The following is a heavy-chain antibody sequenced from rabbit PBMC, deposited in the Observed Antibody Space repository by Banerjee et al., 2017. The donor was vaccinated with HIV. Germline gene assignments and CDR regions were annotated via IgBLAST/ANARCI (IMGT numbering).Heavy chain of an antibody. Sequence: QEQVVESGGGLVQPGGSLKLSCKASGSDFSSYGVSWVRQAPGKGLEWIACIYAGSSGSTYNASWAKGRFTISKTSSTTVTLQMTSLTAADTATYFCARGYWSSGAGCDLWGQGTLVTVS. V-gene: IGHV1S45*01. CDR1: GSDFSSYG. D-gene: IGHD1-1*01. J-gene: IGHJ3*01. CDR3: ARGYWSSGAGCDL. CDR2: IYAGSSGST.